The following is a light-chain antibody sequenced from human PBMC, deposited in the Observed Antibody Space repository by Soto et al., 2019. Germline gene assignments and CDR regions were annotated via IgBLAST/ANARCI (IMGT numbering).Light chain of an antibody. CDR3: QTWGTGVV. V-gene: IGLV4-69*01. CDR1: SGHSSYA. Sequence: QSVLTQSPSASASLGASVKLTCTLSSGHSSYAIAWHQQQPEKGPRYLMKLNSDGSHSKGDGIPDRFSGSSSGAERYLTSSRLQSEDEADYYCQTWGTGVVFGGGTQLTVL. J-gene: IGLJ2*01. CDR2: LNSDGSH.